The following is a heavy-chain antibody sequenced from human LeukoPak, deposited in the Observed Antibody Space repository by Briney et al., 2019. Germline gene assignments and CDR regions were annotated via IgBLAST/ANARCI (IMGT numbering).Heavy chain of an antibody. CDR3: ARVSGRLERQSDLDY. CDR2: ISGDSTYI. V-gene: IGHV3-21*01. Sequence: GGSLRLSCAASGFTFASYSMNWVRQAPGKGLEWVSSISGDSTYIYNAGSVKGRFTISRDNAQASLYLQMISLRADDTAAYYCARVSGRLERQSDLDYWGQGTLVIVSS. J-gene: IGHJ4*02. CDR1: GFTFASYS. D-gene: IGHD1-1*01.